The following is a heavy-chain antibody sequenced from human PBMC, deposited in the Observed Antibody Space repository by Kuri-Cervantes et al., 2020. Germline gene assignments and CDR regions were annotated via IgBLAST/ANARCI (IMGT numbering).Heavy chain of an antibody. CDR2: ISAYNGNT. J-gene: IGHJ5*02. CDR3: AMGIQYYYDSSGYHSWFDP. D-gene: IGHD3-22*01. Sequence: ASVKVSCKASGYTFTSYGISWVRQAPGQGLEWMGWISAYNGNTNYAQKLQGRATMTTDTSTSTAYMELRSLRSEDTAVYYCAMGIQYYYDSSGYHSWFDPWGQGTLVTVSS. CDR1: GYTFTSYG. V-gene: IGHV1-18*01.